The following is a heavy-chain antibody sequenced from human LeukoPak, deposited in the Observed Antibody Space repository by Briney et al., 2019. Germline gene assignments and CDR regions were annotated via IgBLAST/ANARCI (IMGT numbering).Heavy chain of an antibody. Sequence: SETLSLTCTVSGGSISSYYWSWIRQPPGKGLEWIGYIYYSGSTNYNPSLKSRVTISVDTSKNQFSLKLSSVTAADTAVYYCARAGSGWSHFDYWGQGTLVTVSS. CDR2: IYYSGST. D-gene: IGHD6-19*01. CDR1: GGSISSYY. J-gene: IGHJ4*02. V-gene: IGHV4-59*01. CDR3: ARAGSGWSHFDY.